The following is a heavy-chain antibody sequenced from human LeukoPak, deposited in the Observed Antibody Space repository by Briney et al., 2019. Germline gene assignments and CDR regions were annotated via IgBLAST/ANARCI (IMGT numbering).Heavy chain of an antibody. V-gene: IGHV4-4*07. Sequence: SGTLSLTCTFSGGSISSYYWSWIRQPAGKGLEWIGRIHTSGSTNYNPSLKSRVTMSVDTSKNQFSLKLSSVTAADTAVYYCARGYWSGYYYYYYYMDVWGKGTTVTVSS. D-gene: IGHD3-3*01. CDR1: GGSISSYY. J-gene: IGHJ6*03. CDR3: ARGYWSGYYYYYYYMDV. CDR2: IHTSGST.